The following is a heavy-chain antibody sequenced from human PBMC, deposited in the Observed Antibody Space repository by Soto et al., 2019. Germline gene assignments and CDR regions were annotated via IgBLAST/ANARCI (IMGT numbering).Heavy chain of an antibody. CDR1: GGSISSSSYY. CDR3: ATLAAAGTEFIDY. CDR2: IYYSGST. Sequence: TLSLTCTVSGGSISSSSYYWGWIRQPPGKGLEWIGSIYYSGSTYYNPSLKSRVTISVDTSKNQFSLKLSSVTAADTAVYYCATLAAAGTEFIDYWGQGTLVTVSS. J-gene: IGHJ4*02. D-gene: IGHD6-13*01. V-gene: IGHV4-39*01.